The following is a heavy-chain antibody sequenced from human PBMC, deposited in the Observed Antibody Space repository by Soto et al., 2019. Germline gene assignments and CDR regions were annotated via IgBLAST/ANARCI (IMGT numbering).Heavy chain of an antibody. CDR3: ARESEDLTSNFDY. Sequence: SLRLSCAASGFTFTRYSMNWVRQAPGKGLEWVSSISSTTNYIYYGDSMKGRFTISRDNGKNSLYLEMHSLRAEDTAVYYCARESEDLTSNFDYWGQVTLVTVSS. J-gene: IGHJ4*02. CDR2: ISSTTNYI. V-gene: IGHV3-21*06. CDR1: GFTFTRYS.